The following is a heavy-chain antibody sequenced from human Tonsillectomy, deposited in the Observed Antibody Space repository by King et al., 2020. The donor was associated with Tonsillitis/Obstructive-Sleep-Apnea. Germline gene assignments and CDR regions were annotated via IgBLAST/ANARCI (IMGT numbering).Heavy chain of an antibody. D-gene: IGHD3-10*01. CDR3: ARDGAWRYFQH. CDR1: GFTFSSYW. J-gene: IGHJ1*01. V-gene: IGHV3-7*04. CDR2: IKQDGSEK. Sequence: VQLVESGGGLVQPGGSLRLSCAASGFTFSSYWMSWVRQAPGKGLEWVANIKQDGSEKYYVDSVKGRFTISRHNAINSLYLQMNSLRAEDTAVYFCARDGAWRYFQHWGQGTLVTVSS.